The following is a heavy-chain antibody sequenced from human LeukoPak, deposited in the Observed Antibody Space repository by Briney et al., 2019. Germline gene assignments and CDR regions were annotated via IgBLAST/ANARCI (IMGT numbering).Heavy chain of an antibody. CDR1: GGSISSHY. CDR2: VSDSGST. Sequence: SETLSLTCTVSGGSISSHYWSWIQQPPGKGLEWIGYVSDSGSTNYNPSLKSRVTVSVDTSKDQFSLKLTSVTAADTAVYYCARTGSSWPLYYYYYMDVWGKGTTVTVSS. D-gene: IGHD6-13*01. J-gene: IGHJ6*03. V-gene: IGHV4-59*11. CDR3: ARTGSSWPLYYYYYMDV.